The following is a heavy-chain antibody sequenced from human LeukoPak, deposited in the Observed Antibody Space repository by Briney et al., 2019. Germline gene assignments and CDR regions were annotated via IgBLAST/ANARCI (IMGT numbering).Heavy chain of an antibody. V-gene: IGHV3-20*04. Sequence: GGSLRLSCAASGFTFSSYAMSWVRQAPGKGLEWVSGINWNGGSTAYADSVKGRFTISRDNAKNSLYLQMNSLRAEDTALYYCARGAIVTVPFDYWGQGTLVTVSS. CDR1: GFTFSSYA. CDR3: ARGAIVTVPFDY. J-gene: IGHJ4*02. D-gene: IGHD5-18*01. CDR2: INWNGGST.